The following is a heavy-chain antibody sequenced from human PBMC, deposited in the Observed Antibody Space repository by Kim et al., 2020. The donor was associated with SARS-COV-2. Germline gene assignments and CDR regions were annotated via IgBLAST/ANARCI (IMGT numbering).Heavy chain of an antibody. V-gene: IGHV1-3*01. CDR3: ARGSGSAY. Sequence: NGNTKYSQKFQGRVTITRDTSASTAYMELSSLRSEDTAVYYCARGSGSAYWGQGTLVTVSS. CDR2: NGNT. J-gene: IGHJ4*02. D-gene: IGHD1-26*01.